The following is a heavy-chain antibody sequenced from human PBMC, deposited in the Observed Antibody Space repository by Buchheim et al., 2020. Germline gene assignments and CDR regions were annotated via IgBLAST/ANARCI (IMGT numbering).Heavy chain of an antibody. CDR3: ARASLGVLPDDY. Sequence: QVQLVESGGGVVQPGGSLRLSCAASGFTFTNYGMHWVRQAPGKGLEWVAVIWFDGSKTYYAESVKGRFIISRDISKKTLYLQMNSLRAEDTAVYYCARASLGVLPDDYWGQGTL. CDR1: GFTFTNYG. J-gene: IGHJ4*02. V-gene: IGHV3-33*01. CDR2: IWFDGSKT. D-gene: IGHD3-3*02.